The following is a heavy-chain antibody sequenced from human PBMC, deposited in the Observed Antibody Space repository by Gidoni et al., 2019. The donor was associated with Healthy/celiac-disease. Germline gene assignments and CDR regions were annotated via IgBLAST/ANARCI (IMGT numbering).Heavy chain of an antibody. J-gene: IGHJ4*02. D-gene: IGHD6-19*01. CDR1: GFTFSSYA. CDR3: ATPEGSGWYVDY. CDR2: ISGSGGST. Sequence: EVQLLESGGGLLQPGGSLRPTCAAPGFTFSSYAMGWVRQAPGKGLEWVSAISGSGGSTYYADSVKGRFTISRDNSKNTLYLQMNSLRAEDTAVYYCATPEGSGWYVDYWGQGTLVTVSS. V-gene: IGHV3-23*01.